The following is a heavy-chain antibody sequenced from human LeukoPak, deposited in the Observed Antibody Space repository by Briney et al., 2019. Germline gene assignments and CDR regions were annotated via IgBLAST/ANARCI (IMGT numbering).Heavy chain of an antibody. CDR1: GFPFSTYV. CDR3: AKDRRMTMVTMAYY. CDR2: ISGSGDST. Sequence: PGGFLRLSCAATGFPFSTYVMSWVRQAPGKGLEWVSAISGSGDSTYYTESVKGRFTISRDNSKNTLYLQMNSLRAEDTAVYYCAKDRRMTMVTMAYYWGQGTLVTVSS. V-gene: IGHV3-23*01. D-gene: IGHD4-17*01. J-gene: IGHJ4*02.